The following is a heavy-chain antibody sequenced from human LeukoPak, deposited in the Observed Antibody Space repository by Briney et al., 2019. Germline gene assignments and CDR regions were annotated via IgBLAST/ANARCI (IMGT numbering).Heavy chain of an antibody. Sequence: GASVKVSCKASGYTFTGYYMHWVRQAPGQGLEWMGWINPNSGGTNYAQKFQGRVTMTRDTSISTAYMELSRLRSEDTAVYYCATASLGVPAAAPDYWGQGTLVTVSS. CDR3: ATASLGVPAAAPDY. CDR1: GYTFTGYY. CDR2: INPNSGGT. J-gene: IGHJ4*02. D-gene: IGHD2-2*01. V-gene: IGHV1-2*02.